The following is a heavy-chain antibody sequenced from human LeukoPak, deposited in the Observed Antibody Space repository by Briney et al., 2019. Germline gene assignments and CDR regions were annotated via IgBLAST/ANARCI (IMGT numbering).Heavy chain of an antibody. D-gene: IGHD3-22*01. V-gene: IGHV3-30*04. CDR1: GFTFSSYA. J-gene: IGHJ3*02. Sequence: GGSLRLSCAASGFTFSSYAMHWVRQAPGKGLEWVAVISYDGSNKYYADSVKGRFTISRDNSKNTLYLQMNSLRAEDTAVYYCARDRWYYYDSSDYYHDAFDIWGQGTLVTVSS. CDR2: ISYDGSNK. CDR3: ARDRWYYYDSSDYYHDAFDI.